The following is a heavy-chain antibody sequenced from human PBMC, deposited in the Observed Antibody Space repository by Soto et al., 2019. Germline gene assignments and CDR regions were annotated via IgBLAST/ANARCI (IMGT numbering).Heavy chain of an antibody. CDR2: IYYSGST. J-gene: IGHJ5*02. V-gene: IGHV4-31*11. Sequence: SETLSLTFAFSGGSIRRNNWWNWIRQHPGKGLEWIGYIYYSGSTSYNPSLKSRVTISVDTTKNQFSLKLSSVTAADTAVYYCAREPRAWGQGTLVTVSS. CDR1: GGSIRRNNW. CDR3: AREPRA.